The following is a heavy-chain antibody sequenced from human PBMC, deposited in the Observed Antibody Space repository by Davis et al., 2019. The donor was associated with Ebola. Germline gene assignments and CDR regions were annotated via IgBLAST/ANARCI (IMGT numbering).Heavy chain of an antibody. D-gene: IGHD3-10*01. CDR2: ISSSDRTI. V-gene: IGHV3-11*01. Sequence: PGGSLRLSCTASGFIFSDYYMSWIRQAPGKGLEWVSYISSSDRTIYHADSVKGRFSISRDSAKNSLYLQMNSLRAEDTAVYYCARDMQGFGDLSVYYYYGLDVWGQGTTVTVSS. CDR1: GFIFSDYY. J-gene: IGHJ6*02. CDR3: ARDMQGFGDLSVYYYYGLDV.